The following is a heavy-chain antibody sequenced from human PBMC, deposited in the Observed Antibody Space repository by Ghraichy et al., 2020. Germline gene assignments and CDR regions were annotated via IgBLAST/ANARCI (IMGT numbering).Heavy chain of an antibody. CDR1: GFTFSSYW. J-gene: IGHJ6*02. D-gene: IGHD3-3*01. CDR2: IKQDGSEK. V-gene: IGHV3-7*01. CDR3: ARDSSQYYDFWSGYEKYYGMDV. Sequence: GGSLRLSCAASGFTFSSYWMSWVRQAPGKGLEWVANIKQDGSEKYYVDSVKGRFTISRDNAKNSLYLQMNSLRAEDTAVYYCARDSSQYYDFWSGYEKYYGMDVWGQGTTVTVSS.